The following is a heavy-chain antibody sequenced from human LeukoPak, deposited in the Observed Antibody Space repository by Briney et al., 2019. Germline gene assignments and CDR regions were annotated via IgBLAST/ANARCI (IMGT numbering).Heavy chain of an antibody. J-gene: IGHJ4*02. D-gene: IGHD5-18*01. V-gene: IGHV4-34*01. CDR1: GGSFSGYY. CDR2: INHFGRT. CDR3: ARSYRAHQTFYSSHFFDY. Sequence: PSETLSLTCAVYGGSFSGYYWNWIRQPLGKGLEGIGEINHFGRTKYNPSLKSRVTISGDTSKNQFSLKINSLTAADTAVYYCARSYRAHQTFYSSHFFDYWGQGTLVTVSS.